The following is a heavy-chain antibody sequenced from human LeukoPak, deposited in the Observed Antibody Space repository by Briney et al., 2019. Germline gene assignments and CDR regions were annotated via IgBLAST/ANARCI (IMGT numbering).Heavy chain of an antibody. J-gene: IGHJ4*02. CDR3: ARGAYYDCSGYYHYYDY. CDR2: ISYDGSNK. V-gene: IGHV3-30-3*01. CDR1: GFTFSSYA. Sequence: PGGSLRLSCAASGFTFSSYAMDWVRQAPGKGLEWVAVISYDGSNKYYADSVKRRFTISRDNSKNTLYLQMNSLRAEETAVYYCARGAYYDCSGYYHYYDYWGQGTLVTVSS. D-gene: IGHD3-22*01.